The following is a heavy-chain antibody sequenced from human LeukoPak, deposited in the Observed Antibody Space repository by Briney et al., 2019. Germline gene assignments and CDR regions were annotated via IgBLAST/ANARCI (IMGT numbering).Heavy chain of an antibody. CDR1: GFTVSSNY. D-gene: IGHD5-18*01. CDR3: AKDRGSIQLPFDY. J-gene: IGHJ4*02. Sequence: PGGSLRLSCAASGFTVSSNYMSWVRQAPGKGLEWVSAISGSGGSTYYADSVKGRFTISRDNSKNTLYLQMNSLRAEDTAVYYCAKDRGSIQLPFDYWGQGTLVTVSS. CDR2: ISGSGGST. V-gene: IGHV3-23*01.